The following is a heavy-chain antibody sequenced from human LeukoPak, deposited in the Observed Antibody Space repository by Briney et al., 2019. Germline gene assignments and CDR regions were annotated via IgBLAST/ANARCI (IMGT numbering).Heavy chain of an antibody. V-gene: IGHV3-9*01. CDR1: GFTFDDYA. Sequence: GGSLRLSCAASGFTFDDYAMHWVRQAPGKGLEWVSGISWNSGSIGYADPVKGRFTISRDNAKNSLYLQMNSLRAEDTALYYCAKWELYSGGFDYWGQGTLVTVSS. CDR3: AKWELYSGGFDY. J-gene: IGHJ4*02. CDR2: ISWNSGSI. D-gene: IGHD1-26*01.